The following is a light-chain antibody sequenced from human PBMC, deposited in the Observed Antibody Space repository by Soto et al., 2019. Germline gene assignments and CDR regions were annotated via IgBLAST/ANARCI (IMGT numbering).Light chain of an antibody. CDR1: QSVNGDY. J-gene: IGKJ5*01. Sequence: EIVLTQSPGTLSSSPGERATLSCRAGQSVNGDYLAWFQQKPGQAPRLFIHGASRRATGIPDRFSGSGSGTDFTLTISRLEPEDVAVYYCQQYGDSPITFGQGTRLEIK. V-gene: IGKV3-20*01. CDR3: QQYGDSPIT. CDR2: GAS.